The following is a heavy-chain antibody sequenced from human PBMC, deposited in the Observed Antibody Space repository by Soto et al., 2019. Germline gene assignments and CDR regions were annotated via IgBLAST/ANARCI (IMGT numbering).Heavy chain of an antibody. CDR3: ARVGPSCSYYYYGMDV. D-gene: IGHD1-26*01. CDR2: IWYDGSNK. Sequence: QVQLVESGGGVVQPGRSLRLSCAASGFTFSSYGMHWVRQAPGKGLEWVAVIWYDGSNKYYADSVKGRFTISRDNSKNTLYLKMNSLRDEDTAVYYCARVGPSCSYYYYGMDVWGQGTTVTVSS. J-gene: IGHJ6*02. V-gene: IGHV3-33*01. CDR1: GFTFSSYG.